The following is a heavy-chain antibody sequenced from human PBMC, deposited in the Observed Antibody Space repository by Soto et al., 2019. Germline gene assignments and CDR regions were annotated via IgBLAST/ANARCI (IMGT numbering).Heavy chain of an antibody. V-gene: IGHV4-59*01. CDR2: IYYSGST. D-gene: IGHD4-17*01. J-gene: IGHJ4*02. Sequence: PSETLSLTCTVSGGSISSYYWSWIRQPPGKGLEWIGYIYYSGSTNYNPSLKSRVTISVDTSKNQFSLKLSSVTAADTAVYYCARDYGDYRFFDYWGQGTLVTVSS. CDR1: GGSISSYY. CDR3: ARDYGDYRFFDY.